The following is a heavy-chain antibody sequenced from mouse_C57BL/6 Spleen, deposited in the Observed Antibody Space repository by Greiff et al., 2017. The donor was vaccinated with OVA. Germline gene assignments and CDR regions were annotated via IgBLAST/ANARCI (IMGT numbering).Heavy chain of an antibody. D-gene: IGHD1-1*02. CDR3: ARGDGGPYFDY. J-gene: IGHJ2*01. Sequence: QVQLQQPGAELVMPGASVKLSCKASGYTFTSYWMHWVKQRPGQGLEWIGEIDPSDSYTNYNQKFKGKSTLTVDKSSSTAYMQLSSLTSEDSAVYYFARGDGGPYFDYWGQGTTLTVSS. V-gene: IGHV1-69*01. CDR1: GYTFTSYW. CDR2: IDPSDSYT.